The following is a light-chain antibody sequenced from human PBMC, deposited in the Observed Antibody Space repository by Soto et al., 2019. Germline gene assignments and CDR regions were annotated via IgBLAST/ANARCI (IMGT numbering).Light chain of an antibody. J-gene: IGLJ2*01. CDR3: AAWDDSLDGVV. CDR2: RND. CDR1: SSNIGDNT. Sequence: VLTQPPSASGTPGQRVTISCSGSSSNIGDNTVNWYQQLPGTAPKLLIYRNDQRPPGVPDRFSGSKSGTSASLGISGLQSEDEADYYCAAWDDSLDGVVFGGGTKVTVL. V-gene: IGLV1-44*01.